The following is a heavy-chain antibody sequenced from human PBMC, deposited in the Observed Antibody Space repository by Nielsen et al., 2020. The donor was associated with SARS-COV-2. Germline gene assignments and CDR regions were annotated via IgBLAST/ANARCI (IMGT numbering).Heavy chain of an antibody. V-gene: IGHV3-9*01. CDR1: GFTFSSYG. CDR3: AKGRNYYDSSGYYYGLNYFDY. CDR2: ISWNSGSI. D-gene: IGHD3-22*01. J-gene: IGHJ4*02. Sequence: GGSLRLSCAASGFTFSSYGMHWVRQAPGKGLEWVSGISWNSGSIGYADSVKGRFTISRDNAKNSLYLQMNSLRAEDTALYYCAKGRNYYDSSGYYYGLNYFDYWGQGTLVTVSS.